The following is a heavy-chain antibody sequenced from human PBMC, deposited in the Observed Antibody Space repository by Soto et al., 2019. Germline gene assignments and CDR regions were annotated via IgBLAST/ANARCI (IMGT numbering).Heavy chain of an antibody. CDR1: GYTFTSYD. Sequence: QVQLVQSGAEVKKPGASVKVSCKASGYTFTSYDITWVRQATGQGLEWMGWMNPNSGNTGYAQKFQGRVTMTRNTSISTAYMELSSLRSEDTAVYYCAGGYSSPAGYNWFDPWGQGTLVTVSS. D-gene: IGHD6-13*01. CDR2: MNPNSGNT. V-gene: IGHV1-8*01. CDR3: AGGYSSPAGYNWFDP. J-gene: IGHJ5*02.